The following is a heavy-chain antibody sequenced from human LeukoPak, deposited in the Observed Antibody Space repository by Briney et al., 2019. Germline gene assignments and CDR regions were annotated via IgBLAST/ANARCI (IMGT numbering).Heavy chain of an antibody. CDR1: GFTVSSNY. V-gene: IGHV3-66*01. D-gene: IGHD1-26*01. Sequence: GGSLRLSCAASGFTVSSNYMSWVRQAPGKGLEWVSVIYSGGSTYYADSVKGRFTISRDNSKNTLYLQMNSLRAEDTGVYYCARDRGRYPNWFDPWGQGTLVTVSS. CDR3: ARDRGRYPNWFDP. CDR2: IYSGGST. J-gene: IGHJ5*02.